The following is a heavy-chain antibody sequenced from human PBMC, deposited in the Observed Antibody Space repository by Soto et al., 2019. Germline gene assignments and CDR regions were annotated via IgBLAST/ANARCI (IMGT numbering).Heavy chain of an antibody. CDR1: GFIFENVG. J-gene: IGHJ6*02. D-gene: IGHD4-17*01. CDR2: ISGSGFKK. V-gene: IGHV3-23*01. CDR3: AIESDNGRRFDYYGMAV. Sequence: GGSLRLSCAASGFIFENVGMSWVRQAPGKGLGWISSISGSGFKKYYADSVKGRCTISRDNSKNPVYLHMNSRGSEDTAVYHCAIESDNGRRFDYYGMAVWGQGTPLTVSS.